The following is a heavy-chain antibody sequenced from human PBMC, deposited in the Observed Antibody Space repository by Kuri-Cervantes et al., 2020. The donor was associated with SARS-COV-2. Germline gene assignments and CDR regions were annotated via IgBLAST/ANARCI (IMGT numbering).Heavy chain of an antibody. CDR3: ARAPSIAARLPVDY. CDR2: IWYDGSNK. CDR1: GFTFSSYG. D-gene: IGHD6-6*01. Sequence: GGSLRLSCAASGFTFSSYGMHWVRQAPGKGLEWVAVIWYDGSNKYYADSVKGRFTISRDNSKNTLYLQMNSLRAEDTAVYYCARAPSIAARLPVDYWGQGTLVTVSS. J-gene: IGHJ4*02. V-gene: IGHV3-33*01.